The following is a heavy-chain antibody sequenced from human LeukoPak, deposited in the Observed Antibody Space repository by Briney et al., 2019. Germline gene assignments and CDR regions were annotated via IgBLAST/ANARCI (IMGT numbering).Heavy chain of an antibody. V-gene: IGHV3-21*01. CDR2: ISSSSSYI. Sequence: GGFLRLSCVASGFTFSSYSMNWVRRAPGKGLEWVSSISSSSSYIYYAGSVKGRFTISRDNAKNSLYLQMNSLRAEDTAVYYCAGGAAHDYGDYDYWGQGTLVTVSS. D-gene: IGHD4-17*01. J-gene: IGHJ4*02. CDR3: AGGAAHDYGDYDY. CDR1: GFTFSSYS.